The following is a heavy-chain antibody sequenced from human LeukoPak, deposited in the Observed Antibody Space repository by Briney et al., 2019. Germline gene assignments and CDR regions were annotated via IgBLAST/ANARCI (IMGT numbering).Heavy chain of an antibody. CDR2: INAENGNT. Sequence: ASVKVSCKASGYTFTNYAIHWVRQAPGQRLEWMGWINAENGNTKYSQKFQGRVTVTRDTSASTAYMELGSLRSEDTAVYYCARDSGYRSGWSLDYWGRGTLVTVSS. CDR1: GYTFTNYA. V-gene: IGHV1-3*01. CDR3: ARDSGYRSGWSLDY. J-gene: IGHJ4*02. D-gene: IGHD6-19*01.